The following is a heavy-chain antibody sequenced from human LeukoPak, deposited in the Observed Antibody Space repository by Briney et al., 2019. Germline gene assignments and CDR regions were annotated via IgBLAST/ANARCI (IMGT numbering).Heavy chain of an antibody. D-gene: IGHD4-11*01. Sequence: PGGSLRLSCAASGFTFSSYAMNWVRQAPGKGLEWVSSISGSGGNTYFADSVKGRFTISRDNSKDTLYLQMNSLRAEDTAVYFCAKGVLTTLTPFDYWGQGTLVTVSS. CDR1: GFTFSSYA. J-gene: IGHJ4*02. CDR2: ISGSGGNT. V-gene: IGHV3-23*01. CDR3: AKGVLTTLTPFDY.